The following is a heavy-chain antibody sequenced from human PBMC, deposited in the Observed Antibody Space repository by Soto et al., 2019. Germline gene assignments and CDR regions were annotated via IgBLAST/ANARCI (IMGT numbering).Heavy chain of an antibody. CDR2: LYSSGTT. D-gene: IGHD5-18*01. V-gene: IGHV3-53*01. J-gene: IGHJ6*02. CDR1: GFSVTNSY. CDR3: ARDWSKFSYNYPYYYAMDA. Sequence: VSLRLSCTVSGFSVTNSYINWVRQAPGKGLEWVSILYSSGTTYYADSVRGRFTVSRDDSKNTLFLHMNSLRADDTAVYYCARDWSKFSYNYPYYYAMDAWGQGTTVTVSS.